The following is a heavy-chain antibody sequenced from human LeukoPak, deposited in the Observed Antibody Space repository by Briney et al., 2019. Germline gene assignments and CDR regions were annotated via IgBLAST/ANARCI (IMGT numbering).Heavy chain of an antibody. J-gene: IGHJ6*03. CDR1: RFTFSNYW. V-gene: IGHV3-7*01. CDR2: IKQDGSEK. CDR3: ARGSYGSRGYNTRGYYYYYMDV. D-gene: IGHD3-10*01. Sequence: GGSLRLSCAASRFTFSNYWMTWVRQAPGKGLEWVANIKQDGSEKYYVDSVKGRFTIFRDNAKNSVYLQMNSLRGGDTAVYYCARGSYGSRGYNTRGYYYYYMDVWGKGTTVTISS.